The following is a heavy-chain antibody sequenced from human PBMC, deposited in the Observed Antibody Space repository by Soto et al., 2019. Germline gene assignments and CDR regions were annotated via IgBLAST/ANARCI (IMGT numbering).Heavy chain of an antibody. D-gene: IGHD3-10*01. V-gene: IGHV1-69*02. CDR3: ARQRSTRGFFDS. CDR2: IIPILGVA. Sequence: QVQLVQSGAEVKKPGSSVKVSCKASGVTFSSYTISWLRQAPGQGLEWMGRIIPILGVATYAQKFQGRVTNTADKSTSTAYMELTSLTSVDTAVYYCARQRSTRGFFDSWGQGTLVTVSS. J-gene: IGHJ4*02. CDR1: GVTFSSYT.